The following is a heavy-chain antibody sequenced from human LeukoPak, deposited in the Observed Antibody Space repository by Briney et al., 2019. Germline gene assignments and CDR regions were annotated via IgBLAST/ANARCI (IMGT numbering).Heavy chain of an antibody. Sequence: GGSLRLSCPASRLTFSSYDMHWVSHATGKGLEWVSAIGTAGDTYYPGSVKGRFTISRENAKNSLYLQMNSLRAGDTAVYYCARVQGLDFRWYFDLWGRGTLVTVSS. CDR3: ARVQGLDFRWYFDL. V-gene: IGHV3-13*01. CDR1: RLTFSSYD. CDR2: IGTAGDT. J-gene: IGHJ2*01.